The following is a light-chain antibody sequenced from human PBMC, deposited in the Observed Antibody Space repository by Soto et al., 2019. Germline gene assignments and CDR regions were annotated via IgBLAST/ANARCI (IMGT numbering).Light chain of an antibody. V-gene: IGLV2-14*03. CDR1: SSDIGGYNY. J-gene: IGLJ1*01. CDR3: CSYTSTSTLYV. Sequence: QSALTQPASVSGSPGQSITISCTGTSSDIGGYNYVSWYQQLPGKVPKLIIYDVSNRPSGVSDRFSGSKSGNAASLTISGLQAEEDADYYCCSYTSTSTLYVFGTGTKLTVL. CDR2: DVS.